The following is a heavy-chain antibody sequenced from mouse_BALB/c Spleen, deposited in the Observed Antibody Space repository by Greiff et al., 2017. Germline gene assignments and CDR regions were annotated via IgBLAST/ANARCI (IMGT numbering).Heavy chain of an antibody. V-gene: IGHV5-12-2*01. CDR2: ISNGGGST. Sequence: EVKLMESGGGLVQPGGSLKLSCAASGFTFSSYTMSWVRQTPEKRLEWVAYISNGGGSTYYPDTVKGRFTISRDNAKNTLYLQMSSLKSEDTAMYYCARWGYGNYGYFDVWGAGTTVTVSS. CDR1: GFTFSSYT. J-gene: IGHJ1*01. D-gene: IGHD2-1*01. CDR3: ARWGYGNYGYFDV.